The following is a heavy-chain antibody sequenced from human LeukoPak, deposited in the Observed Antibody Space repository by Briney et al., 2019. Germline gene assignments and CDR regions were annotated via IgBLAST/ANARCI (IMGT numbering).Heavy chain of an antibody. J-gene: IGHJ5*02. CDR1: GYTCTSYD. CDR2: MNPTSGHT. Sequence: ASVKVSCKASGYTCTSYDINWVRQAPGQGLEWMGWMNPTSGHTGYVQKFQGRITMTRDTSVSTAYMELNSLTSEDTAVYYCARSPVGVRKKHDLWGQGTLVIVSS. V-gene: IGHV1-8*01. CDR3: ARSPVGVRKKHDL. D-gene: IGHD3-10*01.